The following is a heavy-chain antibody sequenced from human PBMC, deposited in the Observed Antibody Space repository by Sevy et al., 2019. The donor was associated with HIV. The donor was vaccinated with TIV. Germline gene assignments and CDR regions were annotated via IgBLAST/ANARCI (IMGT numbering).Heavy chain of an antibody. V-gene: IGHV4-34*01. CDR1: GGSFSGYY. D-gene: IGHD6-19*01. J-gene: IGHJ4*02. CDR2: INHSGST. CDR3: ATEYSSGVD. Sequence: SETLSLTCAVYGGSFSGYYWSWIRQPPGKRLEWIGEINHSGSTNYNPSLKSRVTISVDTSKNQFSLKLTSVTAADTAVYYCATEYSSGVDWGQGTLVTVSS.